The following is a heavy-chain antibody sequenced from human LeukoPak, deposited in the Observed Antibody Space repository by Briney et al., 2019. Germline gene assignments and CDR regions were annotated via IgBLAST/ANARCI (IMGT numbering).Heavy chain of an antibody. CDR2: ISDSSDTI. V-gene: IGHV3-48*04. J-gene: IGHJ4*02. CDR1: GFTFSTYS. Sequence: GGSLRLSCAASGFTFSTYSMNWVRQAPGKGLEWVSHISDSSDTIYYADSVKGRFTISRDNAKNSLYLQMNSLRAEDTAIYYCTRVGYIDEGIDYWGQGTLVTVSS. D-gene: IGHD5-24*01. CDR3: TRVGYIDEGIDY.